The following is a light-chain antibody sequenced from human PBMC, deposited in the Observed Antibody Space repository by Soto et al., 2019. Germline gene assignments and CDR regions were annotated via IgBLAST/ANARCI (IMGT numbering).Light chain of an antibody. J-gene: IGKJ5*01. CDR3: QQRSNWPPIT. CDR1: QSVKTF. CDR2: DAS. V-gene: IGKV3-11*01. Sequence: EIVFTQSPATLSLSPGERATLYCRASQSVKTFLVWYQQRPGQAPRLLIHDASHRAAGIPARFSGSGFGTDFTLTISSLEPEDAAVYYCQQRSNWPPITFGQGTRLEVK.